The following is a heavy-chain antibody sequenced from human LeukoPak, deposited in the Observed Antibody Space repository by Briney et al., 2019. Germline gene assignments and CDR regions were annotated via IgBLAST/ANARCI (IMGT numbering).Heavy chain of an antibody. Sequence: GGSLRLSCAASGFTFSSYWMHWVRQAPGKGLVWVSRINSDGSSTSYADSVKGRFTVSRDNAKNTLYLQMNSLRAEDTAVYYCARGGWYPYYFDYWGQGTLVTVSS. CDR2: INSDGSST. V-gene: IGHV3-74*01. J-gene: IGHJ4*02. CDR1: GFTFSSYW. CDR3: ARGGWYPYYFDY. D-gene: IGHD6-19*01.